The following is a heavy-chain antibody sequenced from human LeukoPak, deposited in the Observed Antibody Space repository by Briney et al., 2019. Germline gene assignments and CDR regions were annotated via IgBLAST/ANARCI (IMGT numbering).Heavy chain of an antibody. CDR1: GYTFTGYY. CDR3: ARGGASSSGFDY. Sequence: ASVKVSCKASGYTFTGYYMHWVRQAPGQGLEWMGWMKPNSGNTGYAQKFQGRVTMTRNTSISTAYMELSSLRSEDTAVYYCARGGASSSGFDYWGQGTLVTVSS. V-gene: IGHV1-8*02. J-gene: IGHJ4*02. D-gene: IGHD6-6*01. CDR2: MKPNSGNT.